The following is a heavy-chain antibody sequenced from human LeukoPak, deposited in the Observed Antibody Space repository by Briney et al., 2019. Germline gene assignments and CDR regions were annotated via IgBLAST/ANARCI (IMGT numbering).Heavy chain of an antibody. D-gene: IGHD1-26*01. J-gene: IGHJ4*02. CDR3: SRKSGAFRPFGY. CDR2: VSLTGET. V-gene: IGHV4-4*02. CDR1: GGPISSTNW. Sequence: SETLSLTCGVSGGPISSTNWWSWVRQPPGQGLEWIGEVSLTGETNYNPSLNGRVTMSLDGSRNQLSLTLTSVTATDTAIYYCSRKSGAFRPFGYWGQGTLVIVPP.